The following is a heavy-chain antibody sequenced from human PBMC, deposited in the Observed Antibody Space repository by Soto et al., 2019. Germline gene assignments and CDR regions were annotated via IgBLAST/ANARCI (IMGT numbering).Heavy chain of an antibody. CDR1: GGSISSGGYS. CDR3: ARGQVVAAQH. CDR2: IYHSGST. J-gene: IGHJ4*02. Sequence: SVTLSLTCAVSGGSISSGGYSWSWIRQPPGKGLEWIGYIYHSGSTYYNPSLKSRVTISVDRSKNQFSLKLSSVTAADTAVYYCARGQVVAAQHWGQGTLVTVSS. D-gene: IGHD2-15*01. V-gene: IGHV4-30-2*01.